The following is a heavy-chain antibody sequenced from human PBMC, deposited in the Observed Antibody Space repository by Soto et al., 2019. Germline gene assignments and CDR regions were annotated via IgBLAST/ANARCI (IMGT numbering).Heavy chain of an antibody. D-gene: IGHD3-10*01. CDR3: ARAEYYYGSGAFFYY. CDR2: IIPSLGIA. Sequence: QVQLVQSGAEVKKPGSSVKVSCQASGGTFSSYTISWVRQAPGQGHEWMGRIIPSLGIANDAQKLQGRVTITADKSTSTAYMELSSLRSEDTAVYYCARAEYYYGSGAFFYYWGQGTLVTVSS. CDR1: GGTFSSYT. V-gene: IGHV1-69*02. J-gene: IGHJ4*02.